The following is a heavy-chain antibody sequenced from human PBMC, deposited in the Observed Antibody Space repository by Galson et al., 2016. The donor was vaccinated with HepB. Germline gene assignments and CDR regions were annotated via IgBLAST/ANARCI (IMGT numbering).Heavy chain of an antibody. CDR3: AKDPGRGSGWFFFDS. Sequence: SLRLSCAASGFTFSSYTMSWVRQAPGMGLEWVSSISGSGSFTYFADSVKGRFTISRDNSKNTLYLQMNSLRADDTATYCCAKDPGRGSGWFFFDSWGQGTLVTVSS. D-gene: IGHD6-19*01. V-gene: IGHV3-23*01. CDR2: ISGSGSFT. CDR1: GFTFSSYT. J-gene: IGHJ4*02.